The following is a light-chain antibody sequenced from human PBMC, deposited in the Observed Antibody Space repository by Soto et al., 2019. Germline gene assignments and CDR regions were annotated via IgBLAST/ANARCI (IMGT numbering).Light chain of an antibody. CDR3: QQYSTLPHT. V-gene: IGKV3-20*01. Sequence: ENVLTQSPGTLSLSPGERATLSCRATQSVTNSFFAWYQQKPGQAPRLLIYGISSRATGIPDRFSGSGSGTDFTLTISRLGPEDFVVYYCQQYSTLPHTFGQGTKVDIK. J-gene: IGKJ2*01. CDR1: QSVTNSF. CDR2: GIS.